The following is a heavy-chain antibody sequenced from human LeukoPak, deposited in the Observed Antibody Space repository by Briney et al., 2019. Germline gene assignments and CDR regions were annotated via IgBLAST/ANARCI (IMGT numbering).Heavy chain of an antibody. V-gene: IGHV1-2*02. CDR1: GYTFTGYY. Sequence: ASVKVSCKASGYTFTGYYMHWVGQAPGQGLEWMGWINPNSGGTNYAQKFQGRVTMTRDTSISTAYMELSRLRSDDTAVYYCARSLLIWSGYLRLGYWGQGTLVTVSS. D-gene: IGHD3-3*01. CDR2: INPNSGGT. J-gene: IGHJ4*02. CDR3: ARSLLIWSGYLRLGY.